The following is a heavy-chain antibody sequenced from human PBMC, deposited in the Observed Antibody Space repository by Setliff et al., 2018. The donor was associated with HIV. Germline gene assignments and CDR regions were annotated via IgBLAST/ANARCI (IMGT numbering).Heavy chain of an antibody. CDR2: IWYDGSNK. Sequence: GGSLRLSCAASGFTFSSYGMHWVRQAPGKGLEWVAVIWYDGSNKYHADSVKGRFTLSRDTSKNTLSLQMNTLRPEDTAVYYCARVRLYNSALDYWGQGTLVTVSS. CDR1: GFTFSSYG. CDR3: ARVRLYNSALDY. J-gene: IGHJ4*02. D-gene: IGHD3-22*01. V-gene: IGHV3-30*19.